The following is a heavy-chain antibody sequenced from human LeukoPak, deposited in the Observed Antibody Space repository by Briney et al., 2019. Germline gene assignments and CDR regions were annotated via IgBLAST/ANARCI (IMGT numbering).Heavy chain of an antibody. J-gene: IGHJ3*02. D-gene: IGHD5-24*01. V-gene: IGHV3-23*01. Sequence: PGGSLRLSCAASGFTFSSYAMSCVRQAPGEGLDWVSGISGSGDSTYYADSVKGRFTISRDNSKNTLYLQNNSLRAEDTAVYYCVKYERGDGFPAGDFDIWGQGTMVTVSS. CDR1: GFTFSSYA. CDR3: VKYERGDGFPAGDFDI. CDR2: ISGSGDST.